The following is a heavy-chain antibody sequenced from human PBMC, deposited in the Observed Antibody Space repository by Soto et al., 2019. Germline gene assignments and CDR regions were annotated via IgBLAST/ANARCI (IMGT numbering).Heavy chain of an antibody. V-gene: IGHV1-69*18. CDR3: ARDRGGGACFDY. CDR2: IIPIFGTT. Sequence: QVPLVQSGAEVKKPGSSVKVSCKTSGDTFSRYAITWVRQAPGQGLELMGTIIPIFGTTNYAQKFQGRVTITADESTSTVYMELSGLRSEDTAVYYCARDRGGGACFDYWGQGTLVTVSS. D-gene: IGHD2-21*02. CDR1: GDTFSRYA. J-gene: IGHJ4*02.